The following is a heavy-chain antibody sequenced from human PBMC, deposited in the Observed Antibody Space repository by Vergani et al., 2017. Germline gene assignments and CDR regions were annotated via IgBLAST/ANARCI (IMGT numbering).Heavy chain of an antibody. J-gene: IGHJ5*02. CDR2: IYYSGST. D-gene: IGHD2-15*01. V-gene: IGHV4-39*01. CDR3: TRHSAVVAATNWFDP. CDR1: NDSVSNTFYY. Sequence: QVQLQESGPGLVKPSETLSLTCTVPNDSVSNTFYYWGWLGQTPGKGLEWFGSIYYSGSTYYNPSLESRVTMAVDTSNIQFSMKLSAVTAADTAVYYCTRHSAVVAATNWFDPWGQGTLVTVSS.